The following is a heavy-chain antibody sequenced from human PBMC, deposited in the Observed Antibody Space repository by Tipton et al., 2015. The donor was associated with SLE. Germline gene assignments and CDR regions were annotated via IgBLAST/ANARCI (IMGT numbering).Heavy chain of an antibody. CDR3: ARLGLAAAGGYFDY. CDR1: GGSINSSY. CDR2: IYYSGST. D-gene: IGHD6-13*01. J-gene: IGHJ4*02. Sequence: TLSLTCTVSGGSINSSYWSWIRQPPGKGLEWIGYIYYSGSTYYNPSLKSRVTISVDTSKNQFSLKLSSVTAADTAMYYCARLGLAAAGGYFDYWGQGTLVTVSS. V-gene: IGHV4-59*08.